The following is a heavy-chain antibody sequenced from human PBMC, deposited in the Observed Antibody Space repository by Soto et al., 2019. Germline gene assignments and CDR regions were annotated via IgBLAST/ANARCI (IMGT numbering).Heavy chain of an antibody. CDR3: ARCRDAFGFDS. CDR2: IHYRGRT. CDR1: GGSIRSCGYY. D-gene: IGHD2-15*01. V-gene: IGHV4-31*03. J-gene: IGHJ4*02. Sequence: QVQLQESGPGLVKPSDILSLTCNVSGGSIRSCGYYWGWIRQAPGKGLEWIGYIHYRGRTSYNPSLESRVSISLDTSGHQFSLTLTSVTAADTAVYYCARCRDAFGFDSWGQGTLVTVSS.